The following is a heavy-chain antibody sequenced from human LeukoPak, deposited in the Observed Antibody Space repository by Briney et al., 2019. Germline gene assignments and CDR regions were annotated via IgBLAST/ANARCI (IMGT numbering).Heavy chain of an antibody. Sequence: EAAVKVSCKASGYTFSSYGISWVRQDPGQGLGWVGWLIAYNVNTHYAQKLQGTVTLTTDTSTSTALMALRSLRADGTGVYYRARDLGGGAFDIWRQATIVSVPS. CDR2: LIAYNVNT. V-gene: IGHV1-18*01. D-gene: IGHD3-16*01. CDR3: ARDLGGGAFDI. J-gene: IGHJ3*02. CDR1: GYTFSSYG.